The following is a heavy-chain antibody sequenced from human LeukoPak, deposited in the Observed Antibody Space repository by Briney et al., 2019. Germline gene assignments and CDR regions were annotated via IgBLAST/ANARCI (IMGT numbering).Heavy chain of an antibody. J-gene: IGHJ6*03. CDR3: AREYGGYSYGYYYYYYMDV. CDR2: IYTSGST. Sequence: PSETLSLTCTVSGGSISSYYWSWIRQPAGKGLEWIGRIYTSGSTNYNPSLKSRVTMSVDTSKNQFSLKLSSVTAADTAVYYCAREYGGYSYGYYYYYYMDVWGKGTTVTFSS. D-gene: IGHD5-18*01. CDR1: GGSISSYY. V-gene: IGHV4-4*07.